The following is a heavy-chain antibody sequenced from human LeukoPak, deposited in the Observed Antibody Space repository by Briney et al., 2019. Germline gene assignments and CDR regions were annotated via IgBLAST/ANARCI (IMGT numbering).Heavy chain of an antibody. J-gene: IGHJ4*02. D-gene: IGHD6-19*01. CDR1: GGSISSSSYY. CDR2: IYYSGST. CDR3: ARHVYSSGWYRT. V-gene: IGHV4-39*01. Sequence: PSETLSLTCTVSGGSISSSSYYWGWIRQPPGKGLEWIGSIYYSGSTYYNPSLKSRVTISVDTSKNQFSLKLSSVTAADTAVYYCARHVYSSGWYRTWGQGTLVTVSS.